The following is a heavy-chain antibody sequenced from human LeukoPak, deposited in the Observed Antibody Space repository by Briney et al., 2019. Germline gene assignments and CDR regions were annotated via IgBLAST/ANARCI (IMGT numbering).Heavy chain of an antibody. CDR2: INPNSGGT. CDR1: GYTFTGYY. CDR3: ARDDPDYYDSSGYYY. V-gene: IGHV1-2*02. D-gene: IGHD3-22*01. J-gene: IGHJ4*02. Sequence: ASVKVSRKASGYTFTGYYMHWVRQAPGQGLEWMGWINPNSGGTNYAQKFQGRVTMTRDTSISTAYMELSRLRSDDTAVYYCARDDPDYYDSSGYYYWGQGTLVTVSS.